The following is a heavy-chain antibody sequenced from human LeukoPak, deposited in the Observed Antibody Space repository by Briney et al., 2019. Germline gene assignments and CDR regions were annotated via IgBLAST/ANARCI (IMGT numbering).Heavy chain of an antibody. CDR2: FDPEDGET. CDR3: ATGFWGITMVRGVIISPLGY. V-gene: IGHV1-24*01. D-gene: IGHD3-10*01. CDR1: GCTLTELS. Sequence: ASVKVSCKVSGCTLTELSMHWVRQAPGKGLEWMGGFDPEDGETIYAQKFQGRVTMTEDTSTDTAYMELSSLRSEDTAVYYCATGFWGITMVRGVIISPLGYWGQGTLVTVSS. J-gene: IGHJ4*02.